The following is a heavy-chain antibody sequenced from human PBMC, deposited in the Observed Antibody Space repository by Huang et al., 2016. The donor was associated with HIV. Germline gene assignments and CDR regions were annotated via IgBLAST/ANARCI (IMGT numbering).Heavy chain of an antibody. Sequence: QVQLVQSGAEVKKPGASVKVSCKASGYTFSSFGISWVGQAPGQGLAGVGWIRVYNGNTKFAQKFHGRLTMTTDTSTSTAYMELRSLRSDDTAVYYCARGGGIQLWLLGYYYMDVWGNGTTVTVSS. D-gene: IGHD5-18*01. CDR1: GYTFSSFG. V-gene: IGHV1-18*01. CDR3: ARGGGIQLWLLGYYYMDV. J-gene: IGHJ6*03. CDR2: IRVYNGNT.